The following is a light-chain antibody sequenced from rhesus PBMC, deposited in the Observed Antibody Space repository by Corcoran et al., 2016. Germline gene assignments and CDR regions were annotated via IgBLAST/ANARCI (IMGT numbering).Light chain of an antibody. CDR1: QSVSSR. Sequence: EIVMTQSPATLSLSPGERATLPCRASQSVSSRVAWYQQKPGQTPKLLIYGASSRATGIPARFRGSGSGTEFTITISSLGPEDVGVYYCQQVYSWPLTFGGGTKVELK. J-gene: IGKJ4*01. CDR3: QQVYSWPLT. V-gene: IGKV3-42*01. CDR2: GAS.